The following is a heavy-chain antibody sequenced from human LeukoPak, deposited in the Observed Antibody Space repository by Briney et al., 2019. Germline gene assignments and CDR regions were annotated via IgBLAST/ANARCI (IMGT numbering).Heavy chain of an antibody. J-gene: IGHJ4*02. CDR1: GFTFSSYS. CDR2: ISSSSSYI. Sequence: GGSLRLSCAASGFTFSSYSMNWVRQAPGKGLEWVSSISSSSSYIYYADSVKGRFTISRDNAKNSLYLQMNSLRAEDTAVYYCASLTDVEAGAVRYWGQGTLVTVSS. V-gene: IGHV3-21*01. CDR3: ASLTDVEAGAVRY. D-gene: IGHD1-26*01.